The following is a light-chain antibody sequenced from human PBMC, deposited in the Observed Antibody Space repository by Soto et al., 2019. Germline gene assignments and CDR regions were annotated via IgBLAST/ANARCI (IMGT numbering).Light chain of an antibody. CDR1: NSDIGNYNF. V-gene: IGLV2-8*01. CDR2: EVN. Sequence: QSALTQPTSASGSPGQSVAISCTGTNSDIGNYNFVSWYQQHPGKAPKLMIYEVNKRPSGVPDRFSGSKSGNTASLTVSGLQPEDEADYYCSSYAGSNNLLFGGGTQLTVL. J-gene: IGLJ2*01. CDR3: SSYAGSNNLL.